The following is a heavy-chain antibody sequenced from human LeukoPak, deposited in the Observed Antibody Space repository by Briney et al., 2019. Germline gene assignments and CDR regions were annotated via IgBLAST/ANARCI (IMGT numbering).Heavy chain of an antibody. CDR3: ARGGYLFGY. CDR2: IYYSGST. V-gene: IGHV4-59*01. D-gene: IGHD5-18*01. CDR1: GGSISSYY. Sequence: SETLSLTCTVSGGSISSYYWSWIRQPPGKGLEWIGYIYYSGSTNYNPSLKSRITISIDTSKNQFSLKLTSVTAADTAVYYCARGGYLFGYWGQGRLVTVSS. J-gene: IGHJ4*02.